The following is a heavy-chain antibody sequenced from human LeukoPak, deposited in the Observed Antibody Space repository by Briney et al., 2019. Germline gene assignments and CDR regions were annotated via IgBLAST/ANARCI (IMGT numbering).Heavy chain of an antibody. D-gene: IGHD3-16*01. J-gene: IGHJ5*02. Sequence: GGSLRLSCAASGFTFSDYWMHWVRQAPGKGLVWVSRIDTTGTKTTYADSVKGRFAISRDNARNTLHLQMNSLTAEDTGVYFCARVRGGGDDWVDPWGPGTLVTVSS. CDR2: IDTTGTKT. V-gene: IGHV3-74*03. CDR3: ARVRGGGDDWVDP. CDR1: GFTFSDYW.